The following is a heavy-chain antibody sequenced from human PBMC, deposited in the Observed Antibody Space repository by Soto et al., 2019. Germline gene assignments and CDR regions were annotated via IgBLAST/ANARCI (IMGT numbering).Heavy chain of an antibody. CDR3: ARGGESGSFSYYGMDV. J-gene: IGHJ6*02. V-gene: IGHV4-4*02. D-gene: IGHD3-3*01. CDR1: GGSISSSNW. CDR2: IYHSGNT. Sequence: SETLSLTCAVSGGSISSSNWWSWVRQPPEKGLEWIGEIYHSGNTNYNPSLKSRVTISVDRSKNQFSLKLSSVTAADTAVYYCARGGESGSFSYYGMDVWGRGTTVTVSS.